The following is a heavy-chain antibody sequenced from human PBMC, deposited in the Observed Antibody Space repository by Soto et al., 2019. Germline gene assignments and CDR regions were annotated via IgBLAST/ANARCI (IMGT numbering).Heavy chain of an antibody. CDR3: ARQYCSSTSCYPYYFDY. CDR2: IDPSDSYT. CDR1: GYIFTSYW. Sequence: PGESLKISCNGSGYIFTSYWISWVRQMPGKGLEWMGRIDPSDSYTNYSPSFQGHVTISADKSISTAYLQWSSLKASDTAMYYCARQYCSSTSCYPYYFDYWGQGTLVTSPQ. V-gene: IGHV5-10-1*01. J-gene: IGHJ4*02. D-gene: IGHD2-2*01.